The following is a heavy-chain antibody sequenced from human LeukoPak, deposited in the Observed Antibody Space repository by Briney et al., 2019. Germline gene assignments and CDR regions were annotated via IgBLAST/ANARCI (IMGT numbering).Heavy chain of an antibody. J-gene: IGHJ5*02. Sequence: GESLKISCKGSGYSFTSYWIGWVRQRPGKGLEWMGIIYPGDSDTRYSPSFQGQVTISADKSISTAYLQWSSLKASDTAMYYCATQQYYYDSSGYYYNWFDPWGQGTLVTVSS. V-gene: IGHV5-51*01. CDR3: ATQQYYYDSSGYYYNWFDP. CDR1: GYSFTSYW. D-gene: IGHD3-22*01. CDR2: IYPGDSDT.